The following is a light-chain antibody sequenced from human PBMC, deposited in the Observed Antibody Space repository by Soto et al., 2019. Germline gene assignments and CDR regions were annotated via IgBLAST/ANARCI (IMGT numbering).Light chain of an antibody. CDR3: QQTYSTPYI. V-gene: IGKV1-39*01. CDR2: GAS. Sequence: DIQLTQSPPSLSASVGDRVTITCRASQTINSYVNWYQQEAGRAPKLLISGASSLQSGVPSRFSGSGFGTDFTLTISSLQPEDFVVYYCQQTYSTPYIFGGGTTLAI. CDR1: QTINSY. J-gene: IGKJ2*01.